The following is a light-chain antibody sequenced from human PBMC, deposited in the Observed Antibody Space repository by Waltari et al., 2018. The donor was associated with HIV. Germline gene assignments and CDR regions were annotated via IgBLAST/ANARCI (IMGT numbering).Light chain of an antibody. J-gene: IGLJ1*01. Sequence: QSALTQPPSASGSPGQSVTISCTGTSSDLINYNYVSWYQQYPGKAPKLIIFEVTNRPSGFPDRFSGSKSGDTASLTVSGLQAEDEADYYCSSYAGSDNPYVFGSGTKVTVL. CDR3: SSYAGSDNPYV. CDR1: SSDLINYNY. CDR2: EVT. V-gene: IGLV2-8*01.